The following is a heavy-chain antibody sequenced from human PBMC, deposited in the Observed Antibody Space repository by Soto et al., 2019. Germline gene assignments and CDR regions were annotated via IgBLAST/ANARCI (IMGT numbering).Heavy chain of an antibody. CDR3: ARDHLFSPRYYYYGMDV. J-gene: IGHJ6*02. CDR1: GFTFSSYS. Sequence: PGGSLRLSCAASGFTFSSYSMNWVRQAPGKGLEWVSYISSSSSTIYYADSVKGRFTISRDNAKNPLYLQMNSLRDEDTAVYYCARDHLFSPRYYYYGMDVWGQGTTVTVSS. V-gene: IGHV3-48*02. CDR2: ISSSSSTI.